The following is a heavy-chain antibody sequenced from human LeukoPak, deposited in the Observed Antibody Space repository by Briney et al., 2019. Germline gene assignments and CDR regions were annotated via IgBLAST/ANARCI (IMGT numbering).Heavy chain of an antibody. V-gene: IGHV3-23*01. CDR1: GFTLSSYI. CDR3: AKAFSGTLEFDY. D-gene: IGHD1-26*01. CDR2: ISGSGGST. J-gene: IGHJ4*02. Sequence: GGSLRLSCAASGFTLSSYIMSWVRQAPGKGLEWVSTISGSGGSTYYADSVKGRFTISRDNSKNTLYLQVNSLRAEDTAVYYCAKAFSGTLEFDYWGQGTLVTVSS.